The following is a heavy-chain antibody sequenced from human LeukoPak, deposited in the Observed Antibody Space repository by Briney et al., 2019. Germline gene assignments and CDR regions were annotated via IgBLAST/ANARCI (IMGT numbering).Heavy chain of an antibody. J-gene: IGHJ4*02. CDR3: ARDLYSYGNYFDY. Sequence: GGSLRLSCAASGFTFSSYGMHCVRQAPGKGLEWVAVISHDGGNNYYADSVKGRFTISRDNSKNTLYLKMNSLRAEDTAVYYCARDLYSYGNYFDYWGQGTLVTVSS. CDR1: GFTFSSYG. D-gene: IGHD5-18*01. CDR2: ISHDGGNN. V-gene: IGHV3-30*04.